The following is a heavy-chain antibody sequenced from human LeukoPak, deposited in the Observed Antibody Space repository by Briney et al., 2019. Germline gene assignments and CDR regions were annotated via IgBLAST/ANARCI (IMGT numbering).Heavy chain of an antibody. D-gene: IGHD2-2*01. CDR3: ARDAPGQSYFDY. Sequence: SQTLSLTCAISGDSVSGDRAVWNWIRQSPSRGLEWLGRTYYRSKWYNHYAEFVKGRITVNPDTSKNQFSLQLNSVTPEDTAVHYCARDAPGQSYFDYWGQGTLVTVSS. J-gene: IGHJ4*02. V-gene: IGHV6-1*01. CDR1: GDSVSGDRAV. CDR2: TYYRSKWYN.